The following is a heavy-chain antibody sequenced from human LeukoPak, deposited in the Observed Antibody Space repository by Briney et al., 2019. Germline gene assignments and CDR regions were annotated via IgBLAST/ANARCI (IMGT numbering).Heavy chain of an antibody. CDR3: AGSYYDFWSGYLPYYYYYYMDV. CDR2: IIPIFGTA. Sequence: GASVKVSCKASGGTFSSYAISWVRQAPGQGLEWMGGIIPIFGTANYAQKFQGRVTITTDESTSTAYMELSSLRSEDTAVYYCAGSYYDFWSGYLPYYYYYYMDVWGKGTTVTVSS. J-gene: IGHJ6*03. CDR1: GGTFSSYA. V-gene: IGHV1-69*05. D-gene: IGHD3-3*01.